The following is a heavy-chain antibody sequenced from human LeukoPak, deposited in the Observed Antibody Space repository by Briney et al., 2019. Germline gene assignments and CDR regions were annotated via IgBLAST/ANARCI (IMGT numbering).Heavy chain of an antibody. CDR2: TYYRSRWYT. CDR3: GRSLRGAYLGALDY. D-gene: IGHD7-27*01. Sequence: SQTLSLTCAISGDSVSNYSAAWEWIRQSPSRGLEWLGRTYYRSRWYTDYAPSVRSRVTISADTSKSQFSLQLNSVSPEDTAMYYCGRSLRGAYLGALDYWGQGTLVTASS. J-gene: IGHJ4*02. CDR1: GDSVSNYSAA. V-gene: IGHV6-1*01.